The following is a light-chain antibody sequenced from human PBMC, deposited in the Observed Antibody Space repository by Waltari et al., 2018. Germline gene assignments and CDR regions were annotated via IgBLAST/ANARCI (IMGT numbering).Light chain of an antibody. V-gene: IGKV1-39*01. CDR2: AAS. J-gene: IGKJ4*01. Sequence: DIQMTQSPPSLSASVGDRVTITCRASQSITTFLNWYQQKPGKAPKLLIYAASSLQGGAPSRFSGSGSRTDSTLTINSLQPEDFATYFRQQTSGTPLTFGGGTKVEI. CDR3: QQTSGTPLT. CDR1: QSITTF.